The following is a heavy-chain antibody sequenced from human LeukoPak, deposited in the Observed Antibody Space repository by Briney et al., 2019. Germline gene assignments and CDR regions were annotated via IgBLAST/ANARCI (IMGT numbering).Heavy chain of an antibody. CDR2: INSDGSST. CDR3: ARGATGYSSSSLPV. CDR1: AFTFSSYW. D-gene: IGHD6-13*01. J-gene: IGHJ6*02. V-gene: IGHV3-74*01. Sequence: QPGGSLRPSCAASAFTFSSYWMHWVRQDPGKGLVWVSRINSDGSSTSYADYVKGRFTISRDNAKNTLYLQMNSLRAEDTAVYYCARGATGYSSSSLPVWGQGTTVTVSS.